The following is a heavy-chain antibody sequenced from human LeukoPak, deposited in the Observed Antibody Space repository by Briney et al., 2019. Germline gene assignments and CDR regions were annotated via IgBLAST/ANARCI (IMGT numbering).Heavy chain of an antibody. D-gene: IGHD2-21*02. Sequence: GGSLRLSCAASGFTFSNYFMHWVRQAPGKGLEWVADIASDGSHTFYVESVKGRFTISRDDSKNTLYLQMNSLRAEDTAVYFCARERQDTVIHSGAFDIWGQGTMVTVSS. J-gene: IGHJ3*02. CDR1: GFTFSNYF. CDR3: ARERQDTVIHSGAFDI. V-gene: IGHV3-30*04. CDR2: IASDGSHT.